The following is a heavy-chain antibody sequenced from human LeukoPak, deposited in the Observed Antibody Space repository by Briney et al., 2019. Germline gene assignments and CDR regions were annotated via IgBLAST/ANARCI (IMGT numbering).Heavy chain of an antibody. CDR1: GGTLSSYA. V-gene: IGHV1-69*04. CDR2: IIPILGIA. CDR3: ARGAPDGYNPLDY. J-gene: IGHJ4*02. Sequence: SVKVSCKASGGTLSSYAISWVRQAPGQGLEWMGRIIPILGIANYAQKFQGRVTITADKSTSTAYMELSSLRSEDTAVYYCARGAPDGYNPLDYWGQGTLVTVSS. D-gene: IGHD5-24*01.